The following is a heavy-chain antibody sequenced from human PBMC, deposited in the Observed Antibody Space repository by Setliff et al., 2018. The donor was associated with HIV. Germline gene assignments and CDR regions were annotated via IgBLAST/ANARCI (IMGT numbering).Heavy chain of an antibody. J-gene: IGHJ3*01. Sequence: GGSLRLSCAASGFTFSSYWMYWVRQAPGKRLEWVASIKGDGSEKYYVGSVKGRFTSSRDNAGNSLSLQMNSLRAEDTAVYYCARDRGGYTFDFWGQGTVVTVSS. V-gene: IGHV3-7*01. CDR3: ARDRGGYTFDF. CDR1: GFTFSSYW. D-gene: IGHD3-10*01. CDR2: IKGDGSEK.